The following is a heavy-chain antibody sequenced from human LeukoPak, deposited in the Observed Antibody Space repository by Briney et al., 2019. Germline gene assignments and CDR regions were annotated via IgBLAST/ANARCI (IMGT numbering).Heavy chain of an antibody. D-gene: IGHD6-13*01. CDR2: INHSGST. CDR3: TRGRSAARRLTHNWFDP. J-gene: IGHJ5*02. Sequence: PSETLSLTCTVSGGSISSYYWSWIRRPPGKGLEWIGEINHSGSTNYNPSLKSRVTISVDTSKNQFSLKLTSVTAADTGVYFCTRGRSAARRLTHNWFDPWGQGTLVTVSS. V-gene: IGHV4-34*01. CDR1: GGSISSYY.